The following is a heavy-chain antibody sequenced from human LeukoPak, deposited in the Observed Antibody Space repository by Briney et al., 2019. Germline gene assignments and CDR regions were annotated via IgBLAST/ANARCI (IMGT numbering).Heavy chain of an antibody. J-gene: IGHJ4*02. Sequence: SGPTLVNPTQTLTLTCTFSGFSLSTSAMCVSWIRQPPGKALEWLARIDWDDAKYYSTSLKTRLTISKDTSKNQVVLTVTNMDPVDTGTYYCARTTGYSSTWYVDNWGQGTLVTVSS. CDR1: GFSLSTSAMC. V-gene: IGHV2-70*11. D-gene: IGHD6-13*01. CDR2: IDWDDAK. CDR3: ARTTGYSSTWYVDN.